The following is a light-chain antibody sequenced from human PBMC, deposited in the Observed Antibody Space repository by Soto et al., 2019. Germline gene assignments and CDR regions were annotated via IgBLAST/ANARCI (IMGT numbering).Light chain of an antibody. J-gene: IGKJ5*01. CDR3: QQYLISVT. V-gene: IGKV1-5*01. Sequence: DIQVTQSPSTLSASVGDRVTITCRASQSLSSWLAWYQQKPGKAPKLLIYDASSLESGFPSRFSGSGSGTEFTLTISRLQPHDSAMYYCQQYLISVTFGQGTRLEI. CDR2: DAS. CDR1: QSLSSW.